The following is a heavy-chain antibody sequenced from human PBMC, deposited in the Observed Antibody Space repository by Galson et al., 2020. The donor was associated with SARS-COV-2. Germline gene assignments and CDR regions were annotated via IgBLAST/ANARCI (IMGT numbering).Heavy chain of an antibody. J-gene: IGHJ4*02. V-gene: IGHV4-59*08. Sequence: ETSETLSLTCSVSIGSMSDHYWSWIRQPPGKALEWIGFIFYTGSTNYNASLKSRVTITLDTSKKQIYLRLTSVTAADTAMYYCAKLAEGRRSSEDYWGQGTLVAVSS. CDR1: IGSMSDHY. CDR3: AKLAEGRRSSEDY. CDR2: IFYTGST.